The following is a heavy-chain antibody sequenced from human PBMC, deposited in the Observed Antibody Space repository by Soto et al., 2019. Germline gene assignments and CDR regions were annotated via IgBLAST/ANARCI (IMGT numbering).Heavy chain of an antibody. V-gene: IGHV1-69*13. J-gene: IGHJ4*02. D-gene: IGHD5-18*01. CDR1: GGTFTSNA. CDR2: SVPITGTT. CDR3: ARATALVLPFDF. Sequence: GASVKVSCKASGGTFTSNAINWVRQAPGQGLEWMGGSVPITGTTKYAQKFQGRFTITADESTNTAYMELSSLRSEDTAVYYCARATALVLPFDFWGQGTLVTVSS.